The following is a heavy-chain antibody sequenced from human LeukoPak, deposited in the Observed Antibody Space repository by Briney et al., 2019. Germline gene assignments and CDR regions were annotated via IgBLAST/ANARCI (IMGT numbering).Heavy chain of an antibody. Sequence: SETLSLTCTVSGGSISSYYWSWIRQPPGKGLEWIGYIYYSGSTNYNPSLKSRVTLSVDASKNQFSLGLTSVTSADPAVYYCAGGHYHAGGGRNWSPPGGQGPLAPVS. V-gene: IGHV4-59*12. D-gene: IGHD3-16*01. CDR3: AGGHYHAGGGRNWSPP. CDR1: GGSISSYY. CDR2: IYYSGST. J-gene: IGHJ5*02.